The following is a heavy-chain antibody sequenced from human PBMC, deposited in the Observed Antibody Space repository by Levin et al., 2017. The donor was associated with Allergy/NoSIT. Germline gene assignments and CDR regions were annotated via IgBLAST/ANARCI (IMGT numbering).Heavy chain of an antibody. CDR2: MSYSRST. CDR1: GDSISGYY. CDR3: ARAPNIGVGLDP. J-gene: IGHJ5*02. D-gene: IGHD6-19*01. V-gene: IGHV4-59*01. Sequence: SETLSLTCTVSGDSISGYYWNWIRQPPGKGLEWIGYMSYSRSTNYNPSLKSRVTVSVDTSKNQVSLKLRSVTAADTAVYYGARAPNIGVGLDPWGQGTLVTVSS.